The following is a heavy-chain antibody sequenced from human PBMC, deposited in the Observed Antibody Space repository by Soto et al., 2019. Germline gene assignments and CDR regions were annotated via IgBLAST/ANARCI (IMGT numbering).Heavy chain of an antibody. D-gene: IGHD3-22*01. CDR1: GYTFTSYD. Sequence: ASVKVSCKASGYTFTSYDINWVRQAPGQGLEWLGWISPYNDDTKYAQKLQGRVFMTTDTPTKTAHLDLRSLRSDDTAVYYCARGGYYDSSGSRDYHYYGMDVWGQGTTVTVSS. CDR2: ISPYNDDT. V-gene: IGHV1-18*01. CDR3: ARGGYYDSSGSRDYHYYGMDV. J-gene: IGHJ6*02.